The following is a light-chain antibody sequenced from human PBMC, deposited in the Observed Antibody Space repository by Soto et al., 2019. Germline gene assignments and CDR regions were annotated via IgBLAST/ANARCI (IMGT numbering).Light chain of an antibody. CDR3: QSYDSSLSGLYV. CDR1: SSNIGAGYD. CDR2: GNS. J-gene: IGLJ1*01. Sequence: QSALTQPPSVSVAPGQRVTISCTGSSSNIGAGYDVHWYQQLPGTAPKLLIYGNSNRPSGVPDRFSGSKSGTSASLAITGLQAEDEADYYCQSYDSSLSGLYVFGTGTKVPVL. V-gene: IGLV1-40*01.